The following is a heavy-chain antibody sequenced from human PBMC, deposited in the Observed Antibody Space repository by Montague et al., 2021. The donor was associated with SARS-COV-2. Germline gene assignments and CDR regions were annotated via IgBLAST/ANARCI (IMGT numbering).Heavy chain of an antibody. CDR2: IDWDDDK. CDR3: ARMVRDSSGYDAFDI. CDR1: GFSLTTSGML. D-gene: IGHD3-22*01. V-gene: IGHV2-70*13. J-gene: IGHJ3*02. Sequence: PALVKPTQTLTLTGTLSGFSLTTSGMLVSWIRQPPGKALEWLALIDWDDDKYYSTSLKTRLAISKDTSKDQVVLTMTDMDPVDTATYYCARMVRDSSGYDAFDIWGQGTMVTVSS.